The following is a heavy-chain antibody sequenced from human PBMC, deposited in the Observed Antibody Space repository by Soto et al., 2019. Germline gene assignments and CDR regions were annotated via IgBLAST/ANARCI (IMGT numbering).Heavy chain of an antibody. V-gene: IGHV3-74*01. CDR2: IKSDGSST. J-gene: IGHJ5*02. CDR1: GFTFSTYW. Sequence: EVQLVESGGGLVQPGGSLRLSCAASGFTFSTYWMHWVRQAPGKGLVWVSRIKSDGSSTTYADSVKGRFTISRDNAKNTLYLLMNSLRVEDTAVYYCARSDWFDPWGQGTLVTVSS. CDR3: ARSDWFDP.